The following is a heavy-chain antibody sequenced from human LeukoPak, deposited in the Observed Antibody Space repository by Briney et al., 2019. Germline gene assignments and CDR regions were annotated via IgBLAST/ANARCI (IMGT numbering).Heavy chain of an antibody. CDR2: ISYDGSNK. CDR3: AKSIYVSGSYYSFDY. Sequence: GGSLRLSCAASGFTFSSYAMHWVRQAPGKGLEWVAVISYDGSNKYYADSVNGRFTISRDNSKNKLFLQMNSLRAEDTAVYYCAKSIYVSGSYYSFDYWGQGTLVTVSS. CDR1: GFTFSSYA. D-gene: IGHD3-10*01. J-gene: IGHJ4*02. V-gene: IGHV3-30-3*02.